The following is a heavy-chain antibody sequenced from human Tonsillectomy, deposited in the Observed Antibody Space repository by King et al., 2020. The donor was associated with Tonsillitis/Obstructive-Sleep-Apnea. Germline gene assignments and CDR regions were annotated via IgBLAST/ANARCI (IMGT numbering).Heavy chain of an antibody. J-gene: IGHJ3*02. CDR1: GFTFSNAW. D-gene: IGHD2-2*02. CDR3: TTAWIRACSSTSCYTRAADGTYLIDALEI. V-gene: IGHV3-15*01. CDR2: IKSKTDGGTT. Sequence: VQLVESGGGLVKPGGSLRLSCAASGFTFSNAWMSWVRQAPGKGLEWVGRIKSKTDGGTTDYAAPVKGRFTISRDDSKNTLYLQMNSLKTEDTAVYYWTTAWIRACSSTSCYTRAADGTYLIDALEIWGQGTMVTVSS.